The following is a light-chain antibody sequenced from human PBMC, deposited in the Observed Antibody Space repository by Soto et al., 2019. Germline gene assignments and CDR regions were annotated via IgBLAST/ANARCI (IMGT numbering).Light chain of an antibody. J-gene: IGKJ4*01. V-gene: IGKV3D-15*01. CDR1: QSITNY. CDR2: ATS. Sequence: EIVLTQSPATLSLSPGERATLSCRASQSITNYLGWYQQKPGQAPRLLIYATSNRATGIPARFSGSGSGTEFTLTISSLQSEDFAVYYCQQYDNWPPLTFGGGTKVDIK. CDR3: QQYDNWPPLT.